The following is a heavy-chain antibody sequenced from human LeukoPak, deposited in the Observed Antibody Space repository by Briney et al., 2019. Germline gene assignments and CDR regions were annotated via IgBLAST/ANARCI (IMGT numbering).Heavy chain of an antibody. CDR2: ISSSGSTI. V-gene: IGHV3-11*01. J-gene: IGHJ6*02. CDR3: ARDKGARDPGDYYYYYGMDV. D-gene: IGHD1-26*01. Sequence: GGSLRLSCAASGFTFSDYYMSWIRQAPGKGLEWVSYISSSGSTIYYADSVKGRFTISRDNAKNSLYLQMNSLRAEDTAVYYCARDKGARDPGDYYYYYGMDVWGQGTTVTVSS. CDR1: GFTFSDYY.